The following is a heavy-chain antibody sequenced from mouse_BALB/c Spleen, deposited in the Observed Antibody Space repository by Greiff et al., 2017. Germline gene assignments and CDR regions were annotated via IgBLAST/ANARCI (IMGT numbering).Heavy chain of an antibody. Sequence: QVQLQQPGAELVRPGTSVKVSCKASGYAFTNYLIEWVKQRPGQGLEWIGVINPGSGGTNYNEKFKGKATLTADKSSSTAYMQLSSLTSDDSAVYFCAMRRTTHLDYWGQGTTLTVSS. V-gene: IGHV1-54*01. CDR2: INPGSGGT. CDR3: AMRRTTHLDY. D-gene: IGHD2-12*01. CDR1: GYAFTNYL. J-gene: IGHJ2*01.